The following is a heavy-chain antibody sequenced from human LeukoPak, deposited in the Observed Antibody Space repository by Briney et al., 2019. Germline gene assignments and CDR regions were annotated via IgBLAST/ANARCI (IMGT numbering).Heavy chain of an antibody. CDR2: IRYDGSDK. CDR1: GFTFSSYG. CDR3: AKDHVGYCSSTSCYTGIGY. D-gene: IGHD2-2*02. J-gene: IGHJ4*02. V-gene: IGHV3-30*02. Sequence: GGSLRLSRAASGFTFSSYGMHWVRQAPGKGLEWVAFIRYDGSDKYYADSVKGRFTISRDNSKNTLYLQMNSLRAEDTAVYYCAKDHVGYCSSTSCYTGIGYWGQGTLVTVSS.